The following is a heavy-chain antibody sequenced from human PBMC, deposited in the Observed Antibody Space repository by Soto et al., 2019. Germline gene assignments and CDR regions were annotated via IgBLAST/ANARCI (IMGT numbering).Heavy chain of an antibody. CDR3: AKDARPFWYYGSGSDPWFDP. Sequence: GGSLRLSCAASGFTFSSYGMHWVRQAPGKGLEWVAVISYDGSNKYYADSVKGRFTISRDNSKNTLYLQMNSLRAEDTAVYYCAKDARPFWYYGSGSDPWFDPWGQGTLVTVSS. J-gene: IGHJ5*02. D-gene: IGHD3-10*01. CDR1: GFTFSSYG. V-gene: IGHV3-30*18. CDR2: ISYDGSNK.